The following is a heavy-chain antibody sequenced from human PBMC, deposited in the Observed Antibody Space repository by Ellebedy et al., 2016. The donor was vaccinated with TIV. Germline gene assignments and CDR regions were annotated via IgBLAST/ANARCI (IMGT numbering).Heavy chain of an antibody. Sequence: GESLKISCAASGFTFSNYAMNWVRQAPGKGLEWVSIIGGSGGDSHYADSVKGRFTISRDNSKNTLYLRMNSLRAEDTAVYYCAKFPYYYESSGYSFWGQGTLVTVSS. D-gene: IGHD3-22*01. V-gene: IGHV3-23*01. J-gene: IGHJ4*02. CDR2: IGGSGGDS. CDR1: GFTFSNYA. CDR3: AKFPYYYESSGYSF.